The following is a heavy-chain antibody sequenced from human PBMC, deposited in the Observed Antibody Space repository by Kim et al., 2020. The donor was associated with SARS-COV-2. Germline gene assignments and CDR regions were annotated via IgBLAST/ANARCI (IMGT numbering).Heavy chain of an antibody. J-gene: IGHJ4*02. CDR3: AREGLGLTVTTD. Sequence: YYVDSVKGRFTISRDNAKNSLYLQMNSLRAEDTAVYYCAREGLGLTVTTDWGQGTLVTVSS. V-gene: IGHV3-7*01. D-gene: IGHD4-17*01.